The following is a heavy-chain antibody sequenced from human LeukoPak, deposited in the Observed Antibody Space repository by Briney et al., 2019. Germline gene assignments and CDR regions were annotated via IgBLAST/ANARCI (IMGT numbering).Heavy chain of an antibody. CDR2: INSDGSST. J-gene: IGHJ6*03. V-gene: IGHV3-74*01. Sequence: GGSLRLSCAASGFTFNSYWMHWVRQAPGKGLVWVSRINSDGSSTIYADSVKGRFTISRDNAKNTLYLQMNSLGAEDTAVYYCARTAYYMDVWGKGTTVTVSS. CDR3: ARTAYYMDV. CDR1: GFTFNSYW.